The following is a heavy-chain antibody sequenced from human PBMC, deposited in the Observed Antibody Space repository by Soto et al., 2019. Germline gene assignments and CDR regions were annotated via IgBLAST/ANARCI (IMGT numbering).Heavy chain of an antibody. J-gene: IGHJ4*02. V-gene: IGHV3-30*18. CDR3: AKGEVRGIIPSYFDY. Sequence: GGSLRLSCAGPGFTFRWFGMNWVRQAPGKGLEWVARISNDGSNEYYVDSVKGRFTISRDNSKNTLYLQMDSLRAEDTAVYYCAKGEVRGIIPSYFDYWGLGTLVTVSS. D-gene: IGHD3-10*01. CDR2: ISNDGSNE. CDR1: GFTFRWFG.